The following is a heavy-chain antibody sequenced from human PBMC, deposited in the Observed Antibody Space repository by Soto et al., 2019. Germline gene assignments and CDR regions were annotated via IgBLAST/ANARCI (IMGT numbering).Heavy chain of an antibody. Sequence: QVQLVESGGGVVQPGRSLRLSCTASGFTLSSYAMHWVRQAPGKGLEWVAVISYDGSNKYYADSVKGRFTISRDNSKNTLNLHMKSLRDEDTAVYYCASDSSGYYLFDYWGQGTLVTVS. CDR3: ASDSSGYYLFDY. D-gene: IGHD3-22*01. V-gene: IGHV3-30-3*01. J-gene: IGHJ4*02. CDR1: GFTLSSYA. CDR2: ISYDGSNK.